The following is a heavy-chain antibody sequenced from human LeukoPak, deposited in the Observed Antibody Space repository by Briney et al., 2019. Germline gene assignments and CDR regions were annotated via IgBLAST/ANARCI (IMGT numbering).Heavy chain of an antibody. CDR2: ISSTIRTT. CDR3: AIEMPPQYYFDY. D-gene: IGHD5-24*01. CDR1: GFTFSSYA. J-gene: IGHJ4*02. Sequence: GGSLRLSCAASGFTFSSYAMSWIRQAPGKGLEWISYISSTIRTTYYTDSVRGRFTISRDNAKNSLYLQMNSLRAEDTAVYYCAIEMPPQYYFDYWGQGTLVTVSS. V-gene: IGHV3-48*04.